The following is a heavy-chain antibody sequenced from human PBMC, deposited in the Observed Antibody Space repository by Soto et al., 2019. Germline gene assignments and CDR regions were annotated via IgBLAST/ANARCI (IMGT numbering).Heavy chain of an antibody. J-gene: IGHJ6*02. D-gene: IGHD1-1*01. V-gene: IGHV3-49*03. CDR3: TRDWYNWNDAYYYGMDV. Sequence: PGGSLRLSCTASAFTFGDYALSWFRQAPGKGLEWVGFIRSKAYGGTTEYAASVKGRFTISRDDSKSIAYLQMNSLKTEDTAVYYCTRDWYNWNDAYYYGMDVWGQGTTVTVSS. CDR1: AFTFGDYA. CDR2: IRSKAYGGTT.